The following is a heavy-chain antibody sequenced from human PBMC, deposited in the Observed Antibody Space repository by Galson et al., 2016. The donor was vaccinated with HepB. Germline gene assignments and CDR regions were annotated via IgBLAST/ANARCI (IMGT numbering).Heavy chain of an antibody. CDR2: ISGSGGST. CDR1: GFTLSNYA. J-gene: IGHJ3*02. D-gene: IGHD5-12*01. V-gene: IGHV3-23*01. CDR3: AIGYGAETPGDAFDI. Sequence: SLRLSCAASGFTLSNYAMSWVRQAPGKGLEWVSAISGSGGSTYYADSVQGRFTISRDNSKNTLFLQLNTLRADDTAVYYCAIGYGAETPGDAFDIWGRGTVVTVSS.